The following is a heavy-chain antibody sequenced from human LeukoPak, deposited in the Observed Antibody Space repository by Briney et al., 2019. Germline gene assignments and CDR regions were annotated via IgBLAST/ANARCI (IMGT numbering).Heavy chain of an antibody. V-gene: IGHV3-74*01. CDR2: IKTDGSTT. J-gene: IGHJ4*02. Sequence: GGSLRLSCAASGFTFSRYWMHWVRQAPGKGLVWVSNIKTDGSTTNYADSVKGRFTISRDNAKNTLYLQMNGLRAEDTAVYYCATDTFGPNDCWGQGTLVIVSS. D-gene: IGHD3-16*01. CDR1: GFTFSRYW. CDR3: ATDTFGPNDC.